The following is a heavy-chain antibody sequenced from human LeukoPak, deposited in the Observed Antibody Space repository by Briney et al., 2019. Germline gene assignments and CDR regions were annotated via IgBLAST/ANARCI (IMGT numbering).Heavy chain of an antibody. CDR2: IYYSGGT. J-gene: IGHJ4*02. CDR1: GGSISSYY. D-gene: IGHD3-9*01. CDR3: ARKSQYYDILTGYYAEGYFDY. V-gene: IGHV4-59*08. Sequence: PSETLSLTCTVSGGSISSYYWSWIRQPPGKGLEWIGYIYYSGGTNYNPSLKSRVTISVDTSKNQFSLKLSSVTAADTAVYYCARKSQYYDILTGYYAEGYFDYWGQGTLVTVSS.